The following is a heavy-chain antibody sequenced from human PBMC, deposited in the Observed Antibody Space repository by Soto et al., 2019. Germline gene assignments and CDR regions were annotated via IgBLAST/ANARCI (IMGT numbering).Heavy chain of an antibody. CDR1: GGTFSSYA. V-gene: IGHV1-69*13. J-gene: IGHJ4*02. CDR2: IIPIFGTA. Sequence: SVKVSFKASGGTFSSYAISWVRQAPGQGLEWMGGIIPIFGTANYAQKFQGRVTITADESTSTAYMELSSLRSEDTAVYYCVRGAYRSGWYKVDYWGQGTLVTVSS. D-gene: IGHD6-19*01. CDR3: VRGAYRSGWYKVDY.